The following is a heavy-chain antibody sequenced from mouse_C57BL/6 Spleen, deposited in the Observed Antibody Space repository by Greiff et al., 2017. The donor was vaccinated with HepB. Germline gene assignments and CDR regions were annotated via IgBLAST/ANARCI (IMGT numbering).Heavy chain of an antibody. CDR1: GYAFTNYL. D-gene: IGHD2-4*01. CDR2: INPGSGGT. V-gene: IGHV1-54*01. Sequence: VQLQQSGAELVRPGTSVKVSCKASGYAFTNYLIEWVKQRPGQGLEWIGVINPGSGGTNYNEKFKGKATLTADKSSSTAYMQLSSLTSEDSAVYFCARAGDYDDWYFDVWGTGTTVTVSS. J-gene: IGHJ1*03. CDR3: ARAGDYDDWYFDV.